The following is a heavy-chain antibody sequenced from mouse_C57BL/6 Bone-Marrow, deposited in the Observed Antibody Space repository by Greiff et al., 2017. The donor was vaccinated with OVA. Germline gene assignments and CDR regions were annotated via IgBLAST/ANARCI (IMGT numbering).Heavy chain of an antibody. D-gene: IGHD3-1*01. CDR1: GYTFTDYN. V-gene: IGHV1-18*01. J-gene: IGHJ4*01. Sequence: VQLKESGPELVKPGASVKIPCKASGYTFTDYNMDWVKQSHGKSLEWIGDINPNNGGTIYNQKFKGKATLTVDKSSSTAYMELRSLTSEDTAVYYCARGKQPYAMDYWGQGTSVTVSS. CDR2: INPNNGGT. CDR3: ARGKQPYAMDY.